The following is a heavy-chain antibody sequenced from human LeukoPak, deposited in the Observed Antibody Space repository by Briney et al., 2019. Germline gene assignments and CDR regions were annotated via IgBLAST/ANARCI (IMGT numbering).Heavy chain of an antibody. D-gene: IGHD2-15*01. CDR2: INSDGSST. J-gene: IGHJ4*02. CDR3: AKGGVAATGFDY. CDR1: GFTFSSYW. V-gene: IGHV3-74*01. Sequence: PGGSLRLSCAASGFTFSSYWMHWVRQAPGKGLVWVSRINSDGSSTSYADSVKGRFTISRDNAKNTLYLQMNSLRAEDTAVYYCAKGGVAATGFDYWGQGTLVTVSS.